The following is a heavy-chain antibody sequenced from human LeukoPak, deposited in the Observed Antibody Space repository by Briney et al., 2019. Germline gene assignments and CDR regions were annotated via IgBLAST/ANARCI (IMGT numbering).Heavy chain of an antibody. J-gene: IGHJ4*02. CDR3: ARQGPYCGGDCSNYLDF. CDR1: GYSISSGFY. D-gene: IGHD2-21*02. Sequence: PSETLSLTCAVSGYSISSGFYWDWIRQPPGKGLEWIGTIYHSGSTYYNPPLKSRVTISVDMSKNQFSLKLSSVTAADTAMYYCARQGPYCGGDCSNYLDFWGQGTPLTVSS. CDR2: IYHSGST. V-gene: IGHV4-38-2*01.